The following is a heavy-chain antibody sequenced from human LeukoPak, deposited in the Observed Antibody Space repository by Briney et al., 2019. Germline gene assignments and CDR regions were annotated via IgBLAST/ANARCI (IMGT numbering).Heavy chain of an antibody. CDR3: VKGIVVVSARAFDY. Sequence: GGSLRLSCAASAFTFSSYAMHWVRQAPGKGLEYVSAISSNGGSTYYADSVKGRFTISRDNSKNTLYLQMSSLRPEDTAVYYCVKGIVVVSARAFDYWGQGTLVTVSS. CDR2: ISSNGGST. D-gene: IGHD2-21*02. V-gene: IGHV3-64D*06. CDR1: AFTFSSYA. J-gene: IGHJ4*02.